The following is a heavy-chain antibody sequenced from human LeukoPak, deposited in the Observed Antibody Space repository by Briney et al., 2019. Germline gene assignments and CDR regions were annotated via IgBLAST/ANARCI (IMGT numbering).Heavy chain of an antibody. CDR1: GGSVSSGSYD. CDR3: ARWYSSGWAFDY. D-gene: IGHD6-19*01. Sequence: PSETLSLTCTVPGGSVSSGSYDWSWIRQPPGKGLEWIGYIHSSGSTKYNPSLKSRVTISVDTSKNQFSLKLSSVTAADRAVYYCARWYSSGWAFDYWGQGTLVTVSS. V-gene: IGHV4-61*01. CDR2: IHSSGST. J-gene: IGHJ4*02.